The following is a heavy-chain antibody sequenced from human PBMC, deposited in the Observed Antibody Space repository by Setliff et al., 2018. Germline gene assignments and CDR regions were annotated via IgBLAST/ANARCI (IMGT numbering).Heavy chain of an antibody. CDR1: GGTLRTYA. CDR2: ILPLFGSA. D-gene: IGHD3-16*02. Sequence: SVKVSCKASGGTLRTYAFNWVRQAPGQGLEWVGGILPLFGSATYAQKFQGRVILARDTSTSTVYMELGALKSDDTAVYYCARASTSIDPYDFDYWGQGTLVTVSS. J-gene: IGHJ4*02. CDR3: ARASTSIDPYDFDY. V-gene: IGHV1-69*05.